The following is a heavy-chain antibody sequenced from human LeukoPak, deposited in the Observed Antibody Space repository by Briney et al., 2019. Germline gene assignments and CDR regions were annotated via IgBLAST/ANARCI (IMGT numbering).Heavy chain of an antibody. CDR2: IERDGSKK. CDR1: GFTFSIFW. V-gene: IGHV3-7*01. D-gene: IGHD6-13*01. CDR3: ATAPAAANSF. Sequence: PGGSLRLSCAASGFTFSIFWLTWVRQAPGKGLEWVANIERDGSKKTYVDSVKGRFTISRDNAKNSLYVQMSSLRAEGTAVYYCATAPAAANSFWSQGTLVAVSS. J-gene: IGHJ4*02.